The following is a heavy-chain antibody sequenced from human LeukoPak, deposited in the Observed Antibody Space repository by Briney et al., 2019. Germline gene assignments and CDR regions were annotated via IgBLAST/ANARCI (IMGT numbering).Heavy chain of an antibody. CDR1: GFTFSSYA. D-gene: IGHD1-20*01. V-gene: IGHV3-30*01. CDR3: ARDPAYNWNPYYMDV. CDR2: ISYDGSNK. Sequence: PGGSLRLSCAASGFTFSSYAMHWVRQAPGKGLEWVAVISYDGSNKYYADSVKGRFTISRDNSKNTLYLQMNSLRAEDTAVYYCARDPAYNWNPYYMDVWGKGTTVTVSS. J-gene: IGHJ6*03.